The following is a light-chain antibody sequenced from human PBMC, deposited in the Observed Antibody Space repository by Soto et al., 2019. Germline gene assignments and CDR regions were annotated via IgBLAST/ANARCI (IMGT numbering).Light chain of an antibody. CDR3: LLYYDGAQV. J-gene: IGLJ1*01. Sequence: QTVVTQEPSLTVSPGGTVTLTCASSTGAVTSDSYPSWFQQKPGQAPRALIYTISNTHFWTPARFSGSRPGGNAALTLSDVQPEDEAAYFCLLYYDGAQVFGPGTKLTVL. V-gene: IGLV7-43*01. CDR1: TGAVTSDSY. CDR2: TIS.